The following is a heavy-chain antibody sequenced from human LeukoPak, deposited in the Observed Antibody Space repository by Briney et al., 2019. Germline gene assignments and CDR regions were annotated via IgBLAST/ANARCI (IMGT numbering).Heavy chain of an antibody. CDR3: ARQRFTMRAYAGNWFDP. Sequence: GESLQISCKGSGYIFTNYWIGWVRQMPGKGLEWMGTIYPGDSDTRYSPSFQGRVTISADKSISTAYLQWSSLKASDTAMYYCARQRFTMRAYAGNWFDPWGQGTLVTVSS. D-gene: IGHD3-10*01. CDR2: IYPGDSDT. V-gene: IGHV5-51*01. CDR1: GYIFTNYW. J-gene: IGHJ5*02.